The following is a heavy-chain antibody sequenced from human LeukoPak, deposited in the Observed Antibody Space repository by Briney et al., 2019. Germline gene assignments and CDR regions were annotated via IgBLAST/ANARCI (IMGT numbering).Heavy chain of an antibody. CDR1: GGSITSRTYY. CDR2: LSVRET. D-gene: IGHD6-19*01. Sequence: SETLSLTCTVSGGSITSRTYYWAWIRQAPGKGLEWIGSLSVRETKYNASLKSRVTISVDTSKNQFSLKLNSVTAADTAVYFCARHIAVAGSAGGPFDYWGQGTLVTVSS. CDR3: ARHIAVAGSAGGPFDY. J-gene: IGHJ4*02. V-gene: IGHV4-39*01.